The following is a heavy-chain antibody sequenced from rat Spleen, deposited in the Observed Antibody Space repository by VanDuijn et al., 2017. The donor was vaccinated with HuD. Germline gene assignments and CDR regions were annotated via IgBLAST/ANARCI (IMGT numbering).Heavy chain of an antibody. CDR2: ISSGGGGT. D-gene: IGHD1-12*01. V-gene: IGHV5-20*01. CDR3: TRGYAHY. J-gene: IGHJ2*01. Sequence: EVQLVESGGGLVQPKESLKISCAASGFIFSDYYMAWVRQAPKKGLEWVASISSGGGGTYYPDSVKGRFTISRDNAKSTLYLQMDSLRSEDTATYYCTRGYAHYWGQGVMVTVSS. CDR1: GFIFSDYY.